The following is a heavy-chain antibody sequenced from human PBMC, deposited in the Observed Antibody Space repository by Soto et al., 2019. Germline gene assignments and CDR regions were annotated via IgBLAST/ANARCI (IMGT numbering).Heavy chain of an antibody. CDR2: IIPILDIT. Sequence: QVQLVQSGAAVKKPGSSVKVSCKTSGGTFSTYPITWLRQAPGQGLEWVGGIIPILDITDSAQKFQGRVTITADKHTNTANTYLSRMRSEGTALYYCTRAADSGGSKSAFDIWGQETMFTSS. CDR3: TRAADSGGSKSAFDI. CDR1: GGTFSTYP. D-gene: IGHD3-22*01. J-gene: IGHJ3*02. V-gene: IGHV1-69*02.